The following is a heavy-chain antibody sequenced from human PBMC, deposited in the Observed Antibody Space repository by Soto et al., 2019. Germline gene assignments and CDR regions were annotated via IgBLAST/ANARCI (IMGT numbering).Heavy chain of an antibody. CDR1: GGSVNIGTYY. Sequence: PSETLSLTCSVPGGSVNIGTYYWSWIRQHPGKGLEWIGFIYYSGTTYYNPSLKSRVTISLDTSKNQFSLKLSSVTAADTAVYYCARSVFPWGQGTLVTVSS. CDR2: IYYSGTT. J-gene: IGHJ5*02. CDR3: ARSVFP. V-gene: IGHV4-31*03.